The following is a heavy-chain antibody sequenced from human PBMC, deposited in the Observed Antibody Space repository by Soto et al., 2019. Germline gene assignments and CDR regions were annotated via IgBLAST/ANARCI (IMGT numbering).Heavy chain of an antibody. V-gene: IGHV4-30-4*02. CDR2: IYYSGST. Sequence: PSETLSLTCTVSGGSISSGDYYWSWIRQPPGKGLGWIGYIYYSGSTYYNPSLKSRVTMTTDTSTSTAYMELRSLRSDDTAVYYCARTRTNGVSPPGYWGQGTLVTVSS. CDR3: ARTRTNGVSPPGY. D-gene: IGHD2-8*01. CDR1: GGSISSGDYY. J-gene: IGHJ4*02.